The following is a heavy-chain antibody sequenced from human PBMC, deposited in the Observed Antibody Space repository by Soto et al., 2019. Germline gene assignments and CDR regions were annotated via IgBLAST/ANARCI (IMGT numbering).Heavy chain of an antibody. CDR1: GFTFSSYS. CDR2: ITSSGSFI. Sequence: EVQLVESGGGLVKPGGSLRLSCAVSGFTFSSYSMNWVRQAPGKGLEWVSSITSSGSFIDYAHSVKGRFTISRDNAKNSLSLQMTSLRAEVTLVSYCARLCGSYYLHYWGQGTVVTVSS. D-gene: IGHD1-26*01. V-gene: IGHV3-21*01. CDR3: ARLCGSYYLHY. J-gene: IGHJ4*02.